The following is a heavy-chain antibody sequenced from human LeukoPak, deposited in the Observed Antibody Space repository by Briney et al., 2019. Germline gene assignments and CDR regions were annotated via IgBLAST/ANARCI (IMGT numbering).Heavy chain of an antibody. CDR3: ARGPYDSSRD. D-gene: IGHD3-22*01. Sequence: SETLSLTCAVYGGSFSGYYWSWIRQPPGRGLDWIGEIIHSGGTNYNPSLKSRVTISVDTSKNQFSLNLNSINAADTAVYYCARGPYDSSRDWGQGTLVTVSS. CDR1: GGSFSGYY. CDR2: IIHSGGT. V-gene: IGHV4-34*01. J-gene: IGHJ4*02.